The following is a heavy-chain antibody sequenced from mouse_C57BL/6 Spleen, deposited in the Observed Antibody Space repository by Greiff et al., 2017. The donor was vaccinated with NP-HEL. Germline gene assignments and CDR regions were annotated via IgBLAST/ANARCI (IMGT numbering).Heavy chain of an antibody. CDR1: GYTFTSYW. CDR2: IDPSDSET. V-gene: IGHV1-52*01. CDR3: AREDSSGYGLDY. J-gene: IGHJ2*01. Sequence: VQLQQPGAELVRPGSSVKLSCKASGYTFTSYWMHWVKQRPIQGLEWIGNIDPSDSETHYNQKFKDKATLPVDNSSSTAYMQLSSLTSEDSAVYYCAREDSSGYGLDYWGQGTTLTVSS. D-gene: IGHD3-2*02.